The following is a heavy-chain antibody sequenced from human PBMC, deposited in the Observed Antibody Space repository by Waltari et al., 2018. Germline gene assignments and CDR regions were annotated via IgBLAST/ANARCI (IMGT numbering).Heavy chain of an antibody. CDR1: GFTFSTLA. D-gene: IGHD3-16*02. CDR2: RSYDGSDK. J-gene: IGHJ4*02. V-gene: IGHV3-30-3*01. CDR3: ASPPTYYDYIWGSYRPDF. Sequence: QVQLVESGGGVVQPGRPLRPSCAAPGFTFSTLAIPWFRRAPGKGLEWMAVRSYDGSDKYYADSVKGRFTISRDNSKNTVYLQMNSLGAEDTAVYYCASPPTYYDYIWGSYRPDFWGQGTLVPVSS.